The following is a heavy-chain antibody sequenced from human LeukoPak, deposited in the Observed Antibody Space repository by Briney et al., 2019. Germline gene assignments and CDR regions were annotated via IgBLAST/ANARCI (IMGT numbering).Heavy chain of an antibody. J-gene: IGHJ4*02. Sequence: SETLSLTCAVYGGSFNDYYWSWIRQPPGKGLEWIAEVNHSGTTHYNPSLKSRVTISVDTSKNQFSLKLSSVTAADTAVYYCATRTYWGQGTPVTVSS. CDR2: VNHSGTT. CDR1: GGSFNDYY. D-gene: IGHD1-14*01. V-gene: IGHV4-34*01. CDR3: ATRTY.